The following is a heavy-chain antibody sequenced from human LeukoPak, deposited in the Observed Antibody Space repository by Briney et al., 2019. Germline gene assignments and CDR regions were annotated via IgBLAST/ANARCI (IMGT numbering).Heavy chain of an antibody. V-gene: IGHV3-30*04. CDR3: ARNLWFGELFGY. CDR1: GFTFSSYA. CDR2: ISYDGSNK. D-gene: IGHD3-10*01. Sequence: PGRSLRLSCAASGFTFSSYAMHWVRQAPGKGLEWVAVISYDGSNKYYADSVKGRFTISRDNAKNSLYLQMNSLRAEDTAVYYCARNLWFGELFGYWGQGTLVTVSS. J-gene: IGHJ4*02.